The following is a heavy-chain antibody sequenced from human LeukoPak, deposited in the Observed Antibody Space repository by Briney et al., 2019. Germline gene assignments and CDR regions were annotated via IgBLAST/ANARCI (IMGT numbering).Heavy chain of an antibody. CDR3: ARSIGLTGGGVDV. J-gene: IGHJ6*02. D-gene: IGHD3-9*01. CDR2: ISGSGSST. V-gene: IGHV3-23*01. CDR1: GFTFSSYA. Sequence: PGGSLRLSCAASGFTFSSYAMSWVRQAPGKGLEWVSPISGSGSSTYYADSVKGRFTISRDNAKKTLYLQMNSLRAEDTAVYYCARSIGLTGGGVDVWGQGTTVTVSS.